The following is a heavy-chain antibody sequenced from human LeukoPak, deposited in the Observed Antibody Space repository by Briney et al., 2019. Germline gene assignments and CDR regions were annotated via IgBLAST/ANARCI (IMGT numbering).Heavy chain of an antibody. CDR1: GDSISSGAHY. CDR2: IYYSGIT. D-gene: IGHD6-19*01. CDR3: ARQPTGAWQWTFDN. Sequence: SETLSLTCAVSGDSISSGAHYWGWIRQPPGKGLEWIGTIYYSGITCCNPSLKSRVTVSVDTSKNQFSLKLNSVTAADTALYYCARQPTGAWQWTFDNWGQGTLVTVSS. V-gene: IGHV4-39*01. J-gene: IGHJ4*02.